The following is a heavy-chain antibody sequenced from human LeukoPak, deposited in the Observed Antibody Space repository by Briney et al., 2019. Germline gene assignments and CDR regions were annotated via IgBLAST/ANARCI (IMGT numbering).Heavy chain of an antibody. V-gene: IGHV3-23*01. D-gene: IGHD2-15*01. J-gene: IGHJ5*02. Sequence: GSLRLSCAASRFDFTTSAMNWVRQAPGDRLEWVSGISADGGATYYLDSVKGRFTISRDNSKRTLYLQMNGLRAEDTAFYYCARGPHNRGGRFSWFDPWGQGTLVTVSS. CDR1: RFDFTTSA. CDR2: ISADGGAT. CDR3: ARGPHNRGGRFSWFDP.